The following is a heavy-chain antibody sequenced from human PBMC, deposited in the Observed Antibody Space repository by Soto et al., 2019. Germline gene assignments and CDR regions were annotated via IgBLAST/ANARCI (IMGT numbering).Heavy chain of an antibody. Sequence: GGSLRLSCAASGFTCDNLGMHWVRQAPGKGLEWVSYMSSSSGTIYYADSVKGRFTISRDNAKNSLYLEMNSLRAEDTAVYFCARDNGGDWGVGAFDIWGQGTMVTVS. J-gene: IGHJ3*02. CDR3: ARDNGGDWGVGAFDI. CDR2: MSSSSGTI. D-gene: IGHD2-21*02. V-gene: IGHV3-48*01. CDR1: GFTCDNLG.